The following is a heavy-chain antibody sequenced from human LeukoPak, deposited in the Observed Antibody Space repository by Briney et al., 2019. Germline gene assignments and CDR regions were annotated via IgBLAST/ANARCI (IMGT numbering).Heavy chain of an antibody. CDR3: ARVRGRVRGPQLDDY. CDR1: GGPISSGGYY. V-gene: IGHV4-31*03. Sequence: PSETLSLTCTVSGGPISSGGYYWSWIRQHPGKGLEWIGYIYYSGSTYYNPSLKSRVTISVDTSKNQFSLKLSSVTAADTAVYYCARVRGRVRGPQLDDYWGQGTLVTVSS. CDR2: IYYSGST. D-gene: IGHD2-2*01. J-gene: IGHJ4*02.